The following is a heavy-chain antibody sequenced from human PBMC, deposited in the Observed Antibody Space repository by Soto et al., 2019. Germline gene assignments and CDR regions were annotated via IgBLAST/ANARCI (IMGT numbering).Heavy chain of an antibody. Sequence: SETLSLTCTVSGGSISSYYWSWIRQPPGKGLEWIGYIYYSGSTNYNPSLKSRVTISVDTSKNQFSLKLSSVTAADTAVYYCASNFIAVAGRGYFQHWGQGTLVTVSS. V-gene: IGHV4-59*01. CDR3: ASNFIAVAGRGYFQH. CDR2: IYYSGST. D-gene: IGHD6-19*01. J-gene: IGHJ1*01. CDR1: GGSISSYY.